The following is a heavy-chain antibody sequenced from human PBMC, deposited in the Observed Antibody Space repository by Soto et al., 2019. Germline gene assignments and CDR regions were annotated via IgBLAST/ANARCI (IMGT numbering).Heavy chain of an antibody. J-gene: IGHJ4*02. D-gene: IGHD1-1*01. CDR3: ARDSNWSSDY. CDR2: IRSDSRGT. V-gene: IGHV3-48*02. CDR1: GFTFSGYN. Sequence: EVQLVESGGGLVQPGGSLRLSCAASGFTFSGYNMNWVRQAPGKGLEWISGIRSDSRGTWYADSVKGRFTMSRDNAKNSLYLQMNSLRDEDTAVYFCARDSNWSSDYWGQGTLVAVSS.